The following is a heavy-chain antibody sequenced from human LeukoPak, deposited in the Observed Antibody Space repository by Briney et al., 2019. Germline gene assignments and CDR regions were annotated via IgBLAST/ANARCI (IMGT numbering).Heavy chain of an antibody. CDR3: ARARTLDRFDY. Sequence: GESLQISCKGSGYSFTSYWIGWVRQLPGKGLEWMGIIYTGDSDTRYSPSFQGQVTISADKSISTAYLQWSSLKASDTAMYYCARARTLDRFDYWGQGTLVTVSS. CDR2: IYTGDSDT. V-gene: IGHV5-51*01. D-gene: IGHD1-14*01. J-gene: IGHJ4*02. CDR1: GYSFTSYW.